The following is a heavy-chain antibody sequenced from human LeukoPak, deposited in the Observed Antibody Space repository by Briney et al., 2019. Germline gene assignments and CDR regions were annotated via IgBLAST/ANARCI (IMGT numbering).Heavy chain of an antibody. CDR3: ARGLLRAGYSGYDCLDY. J-gene: IGHJ4*02. V-gene: IGHV3-30*03. CDR1: GFSFSSYG. Sequence: PGGSLRLSCAASGFSFSSYGFHWVRQAPGKGLEWVSAISYDGKNIHYADSVKGRFTISRDNSRNTVYLQMNSLRAEDTAVYYCARGLLRAGYSGYDCLDYWGQGTLVTVSS. D-gene: IGHD5-12*01. CDR2: ISYDGKNI.